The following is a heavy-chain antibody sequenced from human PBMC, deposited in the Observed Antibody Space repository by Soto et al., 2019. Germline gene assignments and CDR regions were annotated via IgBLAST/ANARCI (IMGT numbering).Heavy chain of an antibody. Sequence: SETLSLTCTVSGGSISSYYWSWIRQPPGKGLEWIEYIYYSGSTNYNPSLKSRVTISVDTSKNQFSLKLSSVTAADTAVYYCARLGGRGDSSGYYPYYYYYYGMDVWGQGTTVTVSS. CDR1: GGSISSYY. CDR2: IYYSGST. CDR3: ARLGGRGDSSGYYPYYYYYYGMDV. J-gene: IGHJ6*02. D-gene: IGHD3-22*01. V-gene: IGHV4-59*01.